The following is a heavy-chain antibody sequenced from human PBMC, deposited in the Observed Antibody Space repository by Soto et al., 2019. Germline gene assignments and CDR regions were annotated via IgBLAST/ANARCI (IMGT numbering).Heavy chain of an antibody. Sequence: QMQLVQSGPEVKKPGTSVKVSCKASGFTFTSSAVQWVRQARGQRLEWIGWIVVGSGNTNYEQKFQERVTITRDMSTSTAYMELSSLRSEDTDVYYCAATPVVAYYYGMDVWGQGTTVTVSS. J-gene: IGHJ6*02. CDR3: AATPVVAYYYGMDV. CDR2: IVVGSGNT. CDR1: GFTFTSSA. V-gene: IGHV1-58*01. D-gene: IGHD2-15*01.